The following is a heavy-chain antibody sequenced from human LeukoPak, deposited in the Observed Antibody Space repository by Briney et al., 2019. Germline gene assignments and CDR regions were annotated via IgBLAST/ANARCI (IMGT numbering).Heavy chain of an antibody. D-gene: IGHD5-18*01. CDR3: ARGRGYSYGYSTYNDY. CDR1: GGSFSGYY. V-gene: IGHV4-34*01. J-gene: IGHJ4*02. CDR2: INHSGST. Sequence: SETLSLTCAVYGGSFSGYYWSWIRQPPGKGLEWIGEINHSGSTNYNPSLKSRVTISVDTSKNQFSLKLSSVTAADTAVYYCARGRGYSYGYSTYNDYWGQGTLVTVSS.